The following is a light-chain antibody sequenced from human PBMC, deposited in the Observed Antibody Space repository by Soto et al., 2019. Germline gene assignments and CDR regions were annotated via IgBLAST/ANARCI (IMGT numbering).Light chain of an antibody. J-gene: IGLJ2*01. V-gene: IGLV1-44*01. CDR2: SDN. Sequence: QSVLTQPPSASRTPGQRVTISCSGSSSNIGTNTIIWYQQLPGAAPKLLIYSDNQRPSGVPDRFSGSKSGTSASLAISGLQSEDEADYYCAAWDVSLVVFGGGTQLTV. CDR3: AAWDVSLVV. CDR1: SSNIGTNT.